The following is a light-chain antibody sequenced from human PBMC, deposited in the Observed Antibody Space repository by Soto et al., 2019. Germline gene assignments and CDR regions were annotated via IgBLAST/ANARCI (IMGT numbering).Light chain of an antibody. V-gene: IGLV2-14*01. CDR3: NSYTTSNTRQIV. Sequence: QSALPQPASVSGSPGQSITISCTGTSSDVGGYNYVSWYQQHPGKAPNFMIYDVSNRPSGVSTRFSGSKSGNTASLTISGLQAEDEADYYCNSYTTSNTRQIVFGTGTKLTVL. J-gene: IGLJ1*01. CDR2: DVS. CDR1: SSDVGGYNY.